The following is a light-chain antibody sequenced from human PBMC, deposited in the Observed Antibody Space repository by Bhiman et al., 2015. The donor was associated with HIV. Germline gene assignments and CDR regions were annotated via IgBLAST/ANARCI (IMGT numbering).Light chain of an antibody. CDR3: CSYAGSSSYV. J-gene: IGLJ1*01. V-gene: IGLV2-8*01. CDR1: SSDIGRYNY. Sequence: QSALTQPPSASGSPGQSVIISCTGTSSDIGRYNYVSWSQQHPGKAPKIIIYEVTRRPSGVPDRFSGSKSGNTASLTVSGLQAEDEADYYCCSYAGSSSYVFGTGTKVTIL. CDR2: EVT.